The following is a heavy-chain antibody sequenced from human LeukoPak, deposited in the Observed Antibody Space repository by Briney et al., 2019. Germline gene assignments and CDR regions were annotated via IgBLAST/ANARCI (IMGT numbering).Heavy chain of an antibody. CDR3: ARGRNWGHAFDI. J-gene: IGHJ3*02. CDR1: GGSISSGDYY. V-gene: IGHV4-30-4*01. D-gene: IGHD7-27*01. Sequence: SQTLSLTCTVSGGSISSGDYYWSWIRQPPGKGLEWIGYIYYSGSTYYNPSLKSRVTISVDTSKNQFSLKLSSVTAADTAVNYCARGRNWGHAFDIWGQGTMVTVSS. CDR2: IYYSGST.